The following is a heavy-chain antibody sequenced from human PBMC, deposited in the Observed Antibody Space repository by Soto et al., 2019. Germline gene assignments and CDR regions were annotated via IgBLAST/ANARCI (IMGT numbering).Heavy chain of an antibody. Sequence: GGFLRLSCAASGVTFISYGMHWVRQAPGKGLEWVAVISYDGSNKYYADSVKGRFTISRDNSKNTLYLQMNSLRAEDTAVYYCAKDHLWFGELLAVGAFDYWGQGTLVTVSS. CDR1: GVTFISYG. V-gene: IGHV3-30*18. D-gene: IGHD3-10*01. CDR2: ISYDGSNK. J-gene: IGHJ4*02. CDR3: AKDHLWFGELLAVGAFDY.